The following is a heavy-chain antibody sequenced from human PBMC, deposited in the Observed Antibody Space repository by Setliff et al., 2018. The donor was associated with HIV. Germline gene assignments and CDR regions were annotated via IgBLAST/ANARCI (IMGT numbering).Heavy chain of an antibody. CDR2: IYYSGST. CDR1: GGSISSGDYY. V-gene: IGHV4-30-4*08. Sequence: SETLSLTCTVSGGSISSGDYYWSWIRQPPGKGLEWIGYIYYSGSTYYNPSLKSRVTVSVDTSKNQFSLKLSSVTAADTAVYYCASCPEIIVGAIDYWGQGTLVTVSS. J-gene: IGHJ4*02. CDR3: ASCPEIIVGAIDY. D-gene: IGHD1-26*01.